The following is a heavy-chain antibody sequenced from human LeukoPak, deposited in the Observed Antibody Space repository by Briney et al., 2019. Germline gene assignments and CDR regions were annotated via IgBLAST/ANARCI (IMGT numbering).Heavy chain of an antibody. D-gene: IGHD6-13*01. CDR3: ARGITAASGVFDY. CDR1: GFTVSSNS. CDR2: IYSGGTT. V-gene: IGHV3-66*01. Sequence: GGSLRLSCAASGFTVSSNSMSWVRQAPGKGLEWVSVIYSGGTTYYADSVKGRFTISKDNSKNTLYLQMNSLRAEDTAVYYCARGITAASGVFDYWGQGTLVTVSS. J-gene: IGHJ4*02.